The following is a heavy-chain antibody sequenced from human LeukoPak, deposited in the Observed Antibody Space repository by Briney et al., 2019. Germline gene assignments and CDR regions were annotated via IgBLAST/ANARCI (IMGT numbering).Heavy chain of an antibody. Sequence: SETLSLTCTVSGGSISSYYWSWLRQPAGKGLEWIGRIYTSGSTNYNPSLKSRVTMSVDTSKNQFSLKLSSVTAADTAVYYCAGDGLSYDSSGYYPDYFDYWGQGTLVTVSS. CDR1: GGSISSYY. CDR2: IYTSGST. D-gene: IGHD3-22*01. J-gene: IGHJ4*02. V-gene: IGHV4-4*07. CDR3: AGDGLSYDSSGYYPDYFDY.